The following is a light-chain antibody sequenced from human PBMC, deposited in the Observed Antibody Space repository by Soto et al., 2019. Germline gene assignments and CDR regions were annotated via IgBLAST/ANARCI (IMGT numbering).Light chain of an antibody. J-gene: IGKJ5*01. CDR3: QQYNKWPIT. V-gene: IGKV3-15*01. Sequence: EIVMTQSPATLSVSPGERASLSCRASQSVGFTLAWYQQKPGLAPRLLIYGVSSRATAVPARFSGSGSETEFTLTISSLQSDDSAVYYCQQYNKWPITFGQGTRLEI. CDR2: GVS. CDR1: QSVGFT.